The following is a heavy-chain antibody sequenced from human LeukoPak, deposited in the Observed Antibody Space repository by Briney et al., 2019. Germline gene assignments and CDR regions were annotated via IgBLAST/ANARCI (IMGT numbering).Heavy chain of an antibody. Sequence: SQTLSLTCALSGDSVSSNSAAWNWIRQSPSRGLEWLGRTYYRSKWSNDYAVSVKSRITIFPDTSKNQVSLQLNSVTPEDTAVYYCARQYSSGWSYYYGLDVWGQGTTVTVSS. V-gene: IGHV6-1*01. D-gene: IGHD6-19*01. CDR2: TYYRSKWSN. CDR3: ARQYSSGWSYYYGLDV. J-gene: IGHJ6*02. CDR1: GDSVSSNSAA.